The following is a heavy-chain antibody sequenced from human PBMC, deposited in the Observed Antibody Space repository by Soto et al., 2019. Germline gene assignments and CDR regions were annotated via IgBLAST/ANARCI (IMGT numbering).Heavy chain of an antibody. CDR3: ATSFGSGYRAFDY. D-gene: IGHD3-10*01. Sequence: QVQLVQSGAEVKKPGSSVKVSCKASGDTFNFYTINWVRQAPGLGLEWMGRFNPILSMSNSALRFQGRVTLTADKSTRTAYMVLSSLRSDDTAVYYCATSFGSGYRAFDYWGQGVLVTVSS. CDR2: FNPILSMS. V-gene: IGHV1-69*02. CDR1: GDTFNFYT. J-gene: IGHJ4*02.